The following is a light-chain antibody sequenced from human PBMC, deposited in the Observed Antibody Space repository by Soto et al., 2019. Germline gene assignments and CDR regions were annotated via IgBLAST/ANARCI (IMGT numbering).Light chain of an antibody. CDR1: QSISPW. V-gene: IGKV1-5*03. CDR3: QQYNTYST. CDR2: KAS. J-gene: IGKJ1*01. Sequence: DIQMTQSPSTLSAFVGDRVNITYRASQSISPWLAWYQQKPGKAPKLLIYKASSLESGVPSRFSGSGSGTEFTLTISSLQPDDFATYYCQQYNTYSTFGQGTKVDIK.